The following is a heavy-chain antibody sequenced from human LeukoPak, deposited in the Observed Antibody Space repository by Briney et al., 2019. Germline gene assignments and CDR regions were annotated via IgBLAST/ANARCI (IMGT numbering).Heavy chain of an antibody. CDR1: GFSFSDYA. J-gene: IGHJ4*02. D-gene: IGHD2-21*02. Sequence: SGGSLRLSCAASGFSFSDYAMHWVRQAPGKGLEWVAIISYDGRNRYYADSVKGRFTISRDNSKNTLYLQMNSLRGEDTAVYYCAREHIVVVTANYLDYWGQGTLVTVSS. CDR2: ISYDGRNR. V-gene: IGHV3-30*04. CDR3: AREHIVVVTANYLDY.